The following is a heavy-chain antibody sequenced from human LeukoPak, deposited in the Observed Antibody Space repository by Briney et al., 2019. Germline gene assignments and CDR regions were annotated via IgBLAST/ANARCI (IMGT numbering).Heavy chain of an antibody. D-gene: IGHD3-10*01. Sequence: PSETLSLTCAVYGGSFSGYYWSWIRQPPGKGLEWIGEISLSGSTNYNPSLKSRVTMSLDTSKNQFSLRLTSVTAADTAVYYCARGDASGSYSPYFGSWGQGTLVAVSS. CDR3: ARGDASGSYSPYFGS. CDR2: ISLSGST. V-gene: IGHV4-34*01. J-gene: IGHJ4*02. CDR1: GGSFSGYY.